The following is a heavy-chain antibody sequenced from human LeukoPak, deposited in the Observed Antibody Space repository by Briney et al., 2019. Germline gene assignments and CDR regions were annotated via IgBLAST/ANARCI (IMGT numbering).Heavy chain of an antibody. V-gene: IGHV3-7*03. CDR1: GFTFSSYW. D-gene: IGHD6-19*01. Sequence: PGGSLRLSCAASGFTFSSYWMSWVRQAPGKGLEWVANIKQDGSEKYYVDSVKGRFTISRDNSKNTLYLQMNSLRAEDTAVYYCARVSGSSGWYEGGNWFDPWGQGTLVTVSS. CDR2: IKQDGSEK. CDR3: ARVSGSSGWYEGGNWFDP. J-gene: IGHJ5*02.